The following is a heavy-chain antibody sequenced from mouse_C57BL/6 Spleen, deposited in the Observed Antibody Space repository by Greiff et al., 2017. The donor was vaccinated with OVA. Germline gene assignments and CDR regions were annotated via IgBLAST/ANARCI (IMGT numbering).Heavy chain of an antibody. CDR2: ISAGGSYT. V-gene: IGHV5-4*03. CDR1: GFTFSSYA. Sequence: EVMLVESGGGLVKPGGSLKLSCAASGFTFSSYAMSWVRQTPEKRLEWVATISAGGSYTYYPDNVKGRFTISRDNAKNNLYLQMSHLKSEDTAMYYCARGGIYYYAWFAYWGQGTLVTVSA. D-gene: IGHD1-1*01. J-gene: IGHJ3*01. CDR3: ARGGIYYYAWFAY.